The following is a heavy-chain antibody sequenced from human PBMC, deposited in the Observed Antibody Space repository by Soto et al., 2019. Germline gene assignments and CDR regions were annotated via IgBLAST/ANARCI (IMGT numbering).Heavy chain of an antibody. Sequence: GGSLRLSCAASGFTFGSFAMHWVRQAPGKGLEWVSAISGSGVGTYYADSVQGRFIISRDNSKNTLYLQMNSLRVEDTAEYYCAKGNYQSYSGSYYDYWGQGTLVTVSS. CDR3: AKGNYQSYSGSYYDY. V-gene: IGHV3-23*01. J-gene: IGHJ4*02. CDR2: ISGSGVGT. D-gene: IGHD1-26*01. CDR1: GFTFGSFA.